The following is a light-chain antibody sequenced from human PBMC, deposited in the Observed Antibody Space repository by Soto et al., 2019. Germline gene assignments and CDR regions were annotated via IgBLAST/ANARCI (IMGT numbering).Light chain of an antibody. Sequence: EIVLTQSPGTLSLSPGERATLSCRASQSVNSRYLAWYQQKPGQAPRLLIYGASSRAAGIPDRFSGSGSGTDFTLTISRLEPEDLAVYYCQHYDSSPILFGQGTKVEIK. CDR1: QSVNSRY. CDR3: QHYDSSPIL. V-gene: IGKV3-20*01. J-gene: IGKJ1*01. CDR2: GAS.